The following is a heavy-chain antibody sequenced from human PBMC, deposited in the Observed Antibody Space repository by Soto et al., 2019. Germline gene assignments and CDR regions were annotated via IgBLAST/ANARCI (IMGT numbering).Heavy chain of an antibody. V-gene: IGHV4-39*01. J-gene: IGHJ4*02. CDR3: ARLSSVLDIDGAVY. D-gene: IGHD2-2*03. Sequence: PSETLSLTCTVSGGSISSSSYYWGWIRQPPGKGLEWIGSIYYSGSTYYNPSLKSRVTISVDTSKNQFSLKLSSVTAADTAVYYCARLSSVLDIDGAVYWGQGTLVTVSS. CDR1: GGSISSSSYY. CDR2: IYYSGST.